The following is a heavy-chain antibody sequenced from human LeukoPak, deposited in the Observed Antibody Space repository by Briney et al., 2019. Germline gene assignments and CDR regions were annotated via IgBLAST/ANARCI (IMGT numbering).Heavy chain of an antibody. J-gene: IGHJ4*02. CDR2: ISPSSSNI. V-gene: IGHV3-21*01. CDR3: ARDWTGGEYFDS. D-gene: IGHD3-16*01. Sequence: PGGSLRLSCAASGFTFSSFKMTWVRQGPGKGLEWVASISPSSSNIFYADSLKGRFTVSRDNAKNSLFLQMSSLRVEDTAVYYCARDWTGGEYFDSWGQGTLVSVSS. CDR1: GFTFSSFK.